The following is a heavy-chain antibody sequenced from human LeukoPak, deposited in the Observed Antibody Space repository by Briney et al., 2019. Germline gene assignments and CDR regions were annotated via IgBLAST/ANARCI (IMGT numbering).Heavy chain of an antibody. Sequence: PSETLSLTCTVSGGSISSYYWSWIRQPPGKGLEWIGYIYYHGSTNYNPSLKGRVTFSVDTSKNQFSLKLTSVTAADTAVYYCAREYSAFDYWGQGTLVTVSS. J-gene: IGHJ4*02. CDR3: AREYSAFDY. CDR2: IYYHGST. CDR1: GGSISSYY. V-gene: IGHV4-59*01. D-gene: IGHD6-13*01.